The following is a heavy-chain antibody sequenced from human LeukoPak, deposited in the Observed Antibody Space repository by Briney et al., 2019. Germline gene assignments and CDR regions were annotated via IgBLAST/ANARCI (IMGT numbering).Heavy chain of an antibody. CDR2: ISSSSSTI. CDR1: GFTFGSYS. J-gene: IGHJ4*02. V-gene: IGHV3-48*04. D-gene: IGHD3-10*01. Sequence: GGSLRLSCAASGFTFGSYSMNWVRQAPGKGLEWVSYISSSSSTIYYADSVKGRFTISRDNAKNSLYLQMNSLRAEDTAVYYCARDRNYYGSGSYVYWGQGTLVTVSS. CDR3: ARDRNYYGSGSYVY.